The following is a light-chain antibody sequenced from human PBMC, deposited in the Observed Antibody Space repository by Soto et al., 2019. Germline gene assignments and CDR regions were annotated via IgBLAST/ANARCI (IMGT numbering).Light chain of an antibody. Sequence: QSALTQPASVSGSPGQSITISCTGTSSDVGAYNYVSWYQQYPGTAPKVMIYEVSSRPSGVSHRFSGSKSGNTASLTISGLQPEDEADYYCSSFTSRSTFNYVFGTVTKLTVL. CDR3: SSFTSRSTFNYV. CDR2: EVS. CDR1: SSDVGAYNY. J-gene: IGLJ1*01. V-gene: IGLV2-14*01.